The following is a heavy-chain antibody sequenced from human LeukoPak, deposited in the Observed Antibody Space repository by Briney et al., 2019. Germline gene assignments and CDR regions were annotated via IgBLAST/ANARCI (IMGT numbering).Heavy chain of an antibody. D-gene: IGHD3-10*01. V-gene: IGHV3-66*04. J-gene: IGHJ4*02. CDR2: IYSGGNA. CDR3: ARHGSGSLYFDY. Sequence: TGGSLRLSCAASGLTVSSNYMSWVRQAPGKGLEWVSAIYSGGNAYQADSVKGRFIISRDKSKNTLYLQMNSLRAEDTAVYHCARHGSGSLYFDYWGQGTLVTVSS. CDR1: GLTVSSNY.